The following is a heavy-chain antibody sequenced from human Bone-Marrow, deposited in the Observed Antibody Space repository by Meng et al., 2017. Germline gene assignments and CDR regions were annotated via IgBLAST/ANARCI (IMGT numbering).Heavy chain of an antibody. D-gene: IGHD3-10*01. CDR3: AKYSYGLGDYLDY. J-gene: IGHJ4*02. Sequence: GGSLRLSCAASGFSFSSYAMSWVRHAPGKGLEWVSALSGGGFTTYYADSVKGRFAISRHNSKNTLYLQMNSLRAEDTALYYCAKYSYGLGDYLDYWGQGELVTVSS. CDR2: LSGGGFTT. V-gene: IGHV3-23*01. CDR1: GFSFSSYA.